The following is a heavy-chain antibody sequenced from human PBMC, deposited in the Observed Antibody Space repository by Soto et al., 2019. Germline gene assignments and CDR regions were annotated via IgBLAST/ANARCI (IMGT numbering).Heavy chain of an antibody. Sequence: GGSLRLSCAASGFTFSSYAMSWVRQAPGKGLEWVSAISGSGGSTYYADSVKGRFTISRDNSKNTLYLQMNSLRAEDTAVYYCAKFGEANWDTNDAFDIWGQGTMVTVSS. CDR2: ISGSGGST. V-gene: IGHV3-23*01. CDR3: AKFGEANWDTNDAFDI. D-gene: IGHD3-3*01. CDR1: GFTFSSYA. J-gene: IGHJ3*02.